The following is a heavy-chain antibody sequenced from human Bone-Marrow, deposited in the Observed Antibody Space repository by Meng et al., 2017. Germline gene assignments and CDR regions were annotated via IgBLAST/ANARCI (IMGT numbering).Heavy chain of an antibody. CDR3: ARDGGPNQWMVRGDLDFDY. Sequence: AGSGGVLVKPGWSLAIFCSVSGFTFCSYGTPWVRRAPGKGLEWVAVLWYDGSNKYYADSVKGRFTISRDNSKNTLYLQMNSLRAEDTAVYYCARDGGPNQWMVRGDLDFDYWGQGTLVTVSS. J-gene: IGHJ4*02. CDR1: GFTFCSYG. V-gene: IGHV3-33*01. D-gene: IGHD3-10*01. CDR2: LWYDGSNK.